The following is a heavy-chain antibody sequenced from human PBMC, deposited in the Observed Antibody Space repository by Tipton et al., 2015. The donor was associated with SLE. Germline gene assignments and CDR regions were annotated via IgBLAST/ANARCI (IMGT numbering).Heavy chain of an antibody. CDR1: GFTFSSYS. J-gene: IGHJ4*02. V-gene: IGHV3-48*01. Sequence: SLRLSCAASGFTFSSYSMNWVRQAPGKGLEWVSYISSSSTIYYADSVKGRFTISRDNAKNSLYLQMNSLRAEDTAVYYCARVGRGDYGVLDYWGQGTLVTVSS. CDR2: ISSSSTI. D-gene: IGHD4-17*01. CDR3: ARVGRGDYGVLDY.